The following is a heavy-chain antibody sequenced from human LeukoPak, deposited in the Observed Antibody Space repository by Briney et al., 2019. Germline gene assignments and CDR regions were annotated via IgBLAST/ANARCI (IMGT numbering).Heavy chain of an antibody. J-gene: IGHJ4*02. V-gene: IGHV4-4*07. CDR3: ARDRGGSYYRRIYYFDY. D-gene: IGHD1-26*01. CDR2: IYTSGST. Sequence: PSETLSPTCTVSGGSISSYYWSWIRQPAGKGLEWIGRIYTSGSTNYNPSLKSRVTMSVDTSKNQFSLKLSSVTAADTAVYYCARDRGGSYYRRIYYFDYWGQGTLVTVSS. CDR1: GGSISSYY.